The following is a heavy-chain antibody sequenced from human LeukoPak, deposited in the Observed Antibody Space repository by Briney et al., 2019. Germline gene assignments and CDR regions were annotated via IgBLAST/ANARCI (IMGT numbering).Heavy chain of an antibody. J-gene: IGHJ6*02. V-gene: IGHV3-21*01. D-gene: IGHD3-10*01. CDR2: ISSSSSYI. CDR1: GFTFSSYS. Sequence: PGGSLRLSCAASGFTFSSYSMNWVRQAPGKGLEWVSSISSSSSYIYYADSVKGRFTISRDNAKNSLYLQMNSLRAEGTAVYYCARDPITLIRGDYLGMDVWGQGTTVTVSS. CDR3: ARDPITLIRGDYLGMDV.